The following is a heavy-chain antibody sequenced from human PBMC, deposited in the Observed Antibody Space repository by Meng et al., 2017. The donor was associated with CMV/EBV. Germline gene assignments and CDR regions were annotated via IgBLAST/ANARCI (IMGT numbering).Heavy chain of an antibody. CDR2: IKQDGSEK. Sequence: GGSLRLSCAASGFTFSSYGMSWVRQAPGKGLEWVANIKQDGSEKYYVDSVKGRFTISRDNAKNSLYLQMNSLRAEDTAVYYCARDGVCSGGSCPPYYYYYGMDVWGQGTTVTVSS. CDR3: ARDGVCSGGSCPPYYYYYGMDV. D-gene: IGHD2-15*01. V-gene: IGHV3-7*01. CDR1: GFTFSSYG. J-gene: IGHJ6*02.